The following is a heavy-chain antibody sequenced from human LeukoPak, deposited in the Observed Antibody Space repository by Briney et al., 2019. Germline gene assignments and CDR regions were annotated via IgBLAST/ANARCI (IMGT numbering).Heavy chain of an antibody. V-gene: IGHV3-9*01. CDR1: GFTFDDYA. CDR2: ISWNSGSI. J-gene: IGHJ4*02. CDR3: AKGSPDYYDILTGFEYYFDY. Sequence: QAGGSLRLSCAASGFTFDDYAMHWVRQAPGKGLEWVSGISWNSGSIGYADSVKGRFTISRDNAKNSLYLQMNSLRAEDTALYYCAKGSPDYYDILTGFEYYFDYWGQGTLVTVSS. D-gene: IGHD3-9*01.